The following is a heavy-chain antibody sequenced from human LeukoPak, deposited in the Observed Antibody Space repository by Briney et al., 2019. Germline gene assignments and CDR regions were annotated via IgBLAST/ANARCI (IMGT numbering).Heavy chain of an antibody. CDR2: ISAYNGNT. V-gene: IGHV1-18*01. D-gene: IGHD2-2*02. CDR1: GYTFTSSG. CDR3: ASLREYCSSTSCYNWFDP. J-gene: IGHJ5*02. Sequence: GASVKVSCKASGYTFTSSGISWVRQAPGQGLEWMGWISAYNGNTNYAQKLQGRVTMTTDTSTSTAYMELRSLRSDDTAVYYCASLREYCSSTSCYNWFDPWGQGTLVTVSS.